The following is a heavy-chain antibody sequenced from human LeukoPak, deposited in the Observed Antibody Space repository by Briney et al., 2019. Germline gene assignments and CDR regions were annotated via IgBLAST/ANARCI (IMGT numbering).Heavy chain of an antibody. CDR2: IYYSGGNT. D-gene: IGHD2-15*01. V-gene: IGHV3-23*01. CDR3: AKDQGQAVVPRRFDY. CDR1: GFTFSTYA. J-gene: IGHJ4*02. Sequence: GGSLRLSCAASGFTFSTYAMSWVRQAPGKGLEWVSTIYYSGGNTYSADSVKGRFTISRDDAKNTLYLQMNSLRAEDTAVYYCAKDQGQAVVPRRFDYWGQGTLVTVSS.